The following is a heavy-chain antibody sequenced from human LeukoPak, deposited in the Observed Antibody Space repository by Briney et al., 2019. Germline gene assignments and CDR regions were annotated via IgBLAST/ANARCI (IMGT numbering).Heavy chain of an antibody. Sequence: PGGSLRLSCAASGFTFSDYYMSWIRQAPGKGLEWVSYISSSGSTIYYADSVKGRFTISRDNAKNSLYLQMNSLRAEDTAVYYCARGYQEMVYAIRRYYGMDVWGQGTTVTVSS. V-gene: IGHV3-11*01. CDR1: GFTFSDYY. D-gene: IGHD2-8*01. J-gene: IGHJ6*02. CDR3: ARGYQEMVYAIRRYYGMDV. CDR2: ISSSGSTI.